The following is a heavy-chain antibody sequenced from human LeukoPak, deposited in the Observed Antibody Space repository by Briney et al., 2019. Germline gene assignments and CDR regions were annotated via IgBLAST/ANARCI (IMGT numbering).Heavy chain of an antibody. CDR3: ARDPSSTSCYAPSSYYMDV. J-gene: IGHJ6*03. CDR1: GFTFSSYG. V-gene: IGHV3-33*01. D-gene: IGHD2-2*01. CDR2: IWYDGSNK. Sequence: GGSLRLSCAVSGFTFSSYGMHWVRQAPGKGLEWVAVIWYDGSNKYYADSVKGRFTISRDNSKNTLYLQMNSLRAEDTAVYYCARDPSSTSCYAPSSYYMDVWGKGTTVTVSS.